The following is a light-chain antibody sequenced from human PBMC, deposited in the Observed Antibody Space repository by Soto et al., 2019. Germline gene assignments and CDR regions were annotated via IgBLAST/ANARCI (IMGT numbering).Light chain of an antibody. CDR1: QSVSSTY. CDR3: QQYNYSPLT. CDR2: GAS. J-gene: IGKJ4*01. Sequence: EIVLTQSPGTLFLSPGERATLSCRASQSVSSTYIAWYQQKFGQAPRLLIYGASSRATGIPDRFSGSGSGTDFTLTISRLEPEDFAVYYCQQYNYSPLTFGGGTKVDIK. V-gene: IGKV3-20*01.